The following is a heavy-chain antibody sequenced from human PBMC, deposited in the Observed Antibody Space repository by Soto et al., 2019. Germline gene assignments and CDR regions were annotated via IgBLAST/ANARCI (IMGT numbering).Heavy chain of an antibody. CDR2: NYYSGRT. D-gene: IGHD4-17*01. J-gene: IGHJ4*02. CDR3: ARGRRGHTVTPLGY. V-gene: IGHV4-31*03. CDR1: GGSISSGGYY. Sequence: QVQRQESGPGLVKPSQTLSLTCTVSGGSISSGGYYWSWLRQHPGKGLAWSGYNYYSGRTYYNQSLESGVTIAEDTSKNQFSLKLSSVTAADAAVYYCARGRRGHTVTPLGYWGQGTLVTVSS.